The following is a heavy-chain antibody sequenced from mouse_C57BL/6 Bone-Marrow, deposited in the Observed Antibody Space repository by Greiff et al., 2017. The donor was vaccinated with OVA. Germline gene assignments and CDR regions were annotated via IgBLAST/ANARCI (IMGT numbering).Heavy chain of an antibody. CDR2: IDPSDSDT. D-gene: IGHD2-2*01. Sequence: QVQLQQPGAELVKPGASVKLSCKASGYTFTSYWMQWVKQRPGQGLEWIGEIDPSDSDTNYNQKLKGKATLTVATSSSTAYMQLSILTSEDSAVYYCAACLWLRLFDYWGQGTTLTVSS. J-gene: IGHJ2*01. V-gene: IGHV1-50*01. CDR1: GYTFTSYW. CDR3: AACLWLRLFDY.